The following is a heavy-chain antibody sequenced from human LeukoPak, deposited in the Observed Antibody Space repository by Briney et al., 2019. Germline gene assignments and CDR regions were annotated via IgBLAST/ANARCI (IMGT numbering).Heavy chain of an antibody. Sequence: PGGSLRLSCAASGFTFSSYWMHWVRQAPGKGLVWVSRINSDGSSTSYADSVKSRFTISRDNAKNSLYLQMNSLRAEDTALYYCVKDKTLAVANSLFDYWGQGTLVTVSS. CDR2: INSDGSST. V-gene: IGHV3-74*01. J-gene: IGHJ4*02. CDR3: VKDKTLAVANSLFDY. CDR1: GFTFSSYW. D-gene: IGHD6-13*01.